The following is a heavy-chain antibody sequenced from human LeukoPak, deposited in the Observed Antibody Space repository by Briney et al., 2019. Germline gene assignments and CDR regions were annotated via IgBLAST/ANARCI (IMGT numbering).Heavy chain of an antibody. CDR1: GFTFSSYA. D-gene: IGHD3-10*01. CDR3: AKPGLVLLWFGELFY. Sequence: GGSLRLSCAASGFTFSSYAMSGVRQAPGKGLEWVSAISGSGGSTYYADSVKGRFTISRDNSKNTLYLQMNSLRAEDTAVYYCAKPGLVLLWFGELFYWGQGTLVTVSS. J-gene: IGHJ4*02. V-gene: IGHV3-23*01. CDR2: ISGSGGST.